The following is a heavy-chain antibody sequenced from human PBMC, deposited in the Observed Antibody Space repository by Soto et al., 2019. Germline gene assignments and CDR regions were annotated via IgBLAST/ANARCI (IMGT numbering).Heavy chain of an antibody. V-gene: IGHV1-2*04. CDR2: INPNSGGT. D-gene: IGHD6-6*01. Sequence: ASVKVSCKASGYTFTGYYMHWVRQAPGQGLEWMGWINPNSGGTNYAQKFQGWVTMTRDTSISTAYMELSRLRSDDTAVYYCARDRTHSSSSEVGYYYGMDVWGQGTTVTVSS. CDR3: ARDRTHSSSSEVGYYYGMDV. J-gene: IGHJ6*02. CDR1: GYTFTGYY.